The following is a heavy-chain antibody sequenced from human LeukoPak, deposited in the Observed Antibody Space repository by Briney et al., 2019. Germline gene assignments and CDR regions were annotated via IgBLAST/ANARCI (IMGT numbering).Heavy chain of an antibody. CDR1: GFTFSSYA. Sequence: GGSLRLSCAASGFTFSSYAMSWVRQAPGKGLEWVSAISNSGGSTNYADSVKGRFTISRDNSKNALYLQMNSLRAEDTAVYYCAKRSCSGGSCNFDYWGQGTLVTVSS. V-gene: IGHV3-23*01. J-gene: IGHJ4*02. CDR3: AKRSCSGGSCNFDY. CDR2: ISNSGGST. D-gene: IGHD2-15*01.